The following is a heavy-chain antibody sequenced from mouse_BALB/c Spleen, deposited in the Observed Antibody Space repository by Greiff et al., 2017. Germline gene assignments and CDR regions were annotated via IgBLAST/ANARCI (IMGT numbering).Heavy chain of an antibody. J-gene: IGHJ2*01. D-gene: IGHD3-1*01. CDR1: GFTFSSYT. CDR2: ISSGGSYT. Sequence: EVMLVESGGGLVKPGGSLKLSCAASGFTFSSYTMSWVRQTPEKRLEWVATISSGGSYTYYPDSVKGRFTISRDNAKNTLYLQMSSLKSEDTAMYYCTRDSSGYGYFDYWGQGTTLTVSS. CDR3: TRDSSGYGYFDY. V-gene: IGHV5-6-4*01.